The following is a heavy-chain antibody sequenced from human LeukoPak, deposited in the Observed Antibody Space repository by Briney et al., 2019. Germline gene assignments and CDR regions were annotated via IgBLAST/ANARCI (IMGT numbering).Heavy chain of an antibody. CDR1: GFTFSSYW. CDR3: AREAVAGPFDY. D-gene: IGHD6-19*01. CDR2: IKQDGSEK. J-gene: IGHJ4*02. Sequence: PGGSLRLSCVASGFTFSSYWMSWVRQAPGKGLEWVANIKQDGSEKYYVDSVKGRFTISRDNAKNSLYLQMNSLRAEDTAVYYCAREAVAGPFDYWGQGTLVTVSS. V-gene: IGHV3-7*03.